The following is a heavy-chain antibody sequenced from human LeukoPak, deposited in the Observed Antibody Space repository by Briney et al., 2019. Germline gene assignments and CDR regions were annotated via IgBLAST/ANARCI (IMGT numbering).Heavy chain of an antibody. J-gene: IGHJ6*03. CDR1: GGSISSYY. Sequence: SETLSLTCTVSGGSISSYYWSWIRQPPGRGLEWIGYIYYSGSTYYNPSPKSRVTISVDTSKNQFSLKLSSVTAADTAVYYCARHFLRRDYYYMDVWGKGTTVTVSS. CDR2: IYYSGST. D-gene: IGHD2/OR15-2a*01. V-gene: IGHV4-59*04. CDR3: ARHFLRRDYYYMDV.